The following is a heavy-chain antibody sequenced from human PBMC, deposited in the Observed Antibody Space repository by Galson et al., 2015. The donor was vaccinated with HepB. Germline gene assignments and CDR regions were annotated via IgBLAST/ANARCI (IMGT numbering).Heavy chain of an antibody. CDR3: ARGYSGYDFSNLFDY. J-gene: IGHJ4*02. Sequence: SVKVSCKASGYTFTSYGISWVRQAPGQGLEWMGWMNPNSGNTGYAQKFQGRVTMTRNTSISTAYMELSRLRSDDTAVYYCARGYSGYDFSNLFDYWGQGTLVTVSS. V-gene: IGHV1-8*02. CDR2: MNPNSGNT. CDR1: GYTFTSYG. D-gene: IGHD5-12*01.